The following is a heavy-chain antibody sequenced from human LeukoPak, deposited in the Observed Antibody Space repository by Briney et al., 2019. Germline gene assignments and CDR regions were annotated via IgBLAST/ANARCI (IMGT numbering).Heavy chain of an antibody. CDR1: GYTFTSYG. V-gene: IGHV1-18*01. D-gene: IGHD1-26*01. Sequence: ASVRASCKASGYTFTSYGIIWVRQAPGQGLEWMGWISAYNGNTNYAQKLQGRVTMTTDTSTSTAYMELRSLRSDDTAVYYCARVLVGATQTDYWGQGTLVTVSS. CDR3: ARVLVGATQTDY. J-gene: IGHJ4*02. CDR2: ISAYNGNT.